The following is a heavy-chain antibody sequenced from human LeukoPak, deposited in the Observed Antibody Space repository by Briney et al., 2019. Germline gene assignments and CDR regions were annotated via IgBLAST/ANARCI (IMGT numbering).Heavy chain of an antibody. CDR3: VAGDAFDI. J-gene: IGHJ3*02. CDR2: ISGSGSDT. Sequence: GGSLRLSCAASGFTFSSYAMNWVRQAQGKGLEWVSTISGSGSDTYYADSVKGRFTISRDNSKNTLYLQMTSLRAEDTAVYYCVAGDAFDIWGQGTMVTVSS. D-gene: IGHD6-13*01. V-gene: IGHV3-23*01. CDR1: GFTFSSYA.